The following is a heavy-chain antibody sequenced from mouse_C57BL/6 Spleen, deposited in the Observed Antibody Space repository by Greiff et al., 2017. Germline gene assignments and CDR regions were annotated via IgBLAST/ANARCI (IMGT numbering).Heavy chain of an antibody. Sequence: VQLQQSGPELVKPGASVKISCKASGYAFSSSWMNWVKQRPGKGLEWIGRIYPGDGDTNYNGKFKGKATLTAYKSSSTAYMQLSSLTSEYSAVYFCARDYYGSSYGYAMDYWGQGTSVTVSS. D-gene: IGHD1-1*01. J-gene: IGHJ4*01. CDR1: GYAFSSSW. CDR2: IYPGDGDT. V-gene: IGHV1-82*01. CDR3: ARDYYGSSYGYAMDY.